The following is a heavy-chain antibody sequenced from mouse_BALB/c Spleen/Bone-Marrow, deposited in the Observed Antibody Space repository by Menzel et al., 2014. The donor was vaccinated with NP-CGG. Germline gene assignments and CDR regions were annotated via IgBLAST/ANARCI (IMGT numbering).Heavy chain of an antibody. D-gene: IGHD2-4*01. CDR3: ARQTYYDYDGYFDY. J-gene: IGHJ2*01. V-gene: IGHV5-6*01. CDR2: ISSGGSYT. Sequence: EVKLMESGGDLVKPGGSLKLSCAASGFTFSSYGMSWVRQTPDKRLEWVATISSGGSYTYYPDSVKGRFTISRDNAKNTLYLQMSSLKSEDTAMYYCARQTYYDYDGYFDYWVQGTTLTVSS. CDR1: GFTFSSYG.